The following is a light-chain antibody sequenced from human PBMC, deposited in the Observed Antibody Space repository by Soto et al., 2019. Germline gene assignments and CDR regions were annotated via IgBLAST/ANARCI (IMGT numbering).Light chain of an antibody. J-gene: IGKJ4*01. V-gene: IGKV3-20*01. CDR1: QSVSSTY. Sequence: EIVLTQSPCTLSLSPGQRATLSFMASQSVSSTYLAWYQQKPGQAPRLLIYGASSRATGIPDRFSGSGSGADFTLTISRLEPEDFAVYYCQQYGSSPPLNFGGGTKVDIK. CDR2: GAS. CDR3: QQYGSSPPLN.